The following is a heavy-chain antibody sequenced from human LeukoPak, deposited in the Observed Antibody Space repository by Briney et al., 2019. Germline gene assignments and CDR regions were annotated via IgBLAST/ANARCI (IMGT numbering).Heavy chain of an antibody. CDR2: ISYDGSNK. CDR3: AKDRPAAYCGGDCSY. CDR1: GFTFSSYA. Sequence: GGSLRLSCAASGFTFSSYAMHWVRQAPGKGLEWVAVISYDGSNKYYADSVKGRFTISRDNSKNTLYLQMNSLRAEDTAVYYCAKDRPAAYCGGDCSYWGQGTLVTVSS. V-gene: IGHV3-30-3*01. J-gene: IGHJ4*02. D-gene: IGHD2-21*02.